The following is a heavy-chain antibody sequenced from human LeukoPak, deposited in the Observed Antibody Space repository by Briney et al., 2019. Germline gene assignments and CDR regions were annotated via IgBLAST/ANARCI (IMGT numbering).Heavy chain of an antibody. CDR2: ISYDGGNT. Sequence: GGSLRLSCAASGFTFSNYGMHWVRQAPGKGLEWVAVISYDGGNTYHADSVKGRFTISRDNSKNTLFLQMNSLRADDTAVYYCARSSFGGVIVIGDYWGQGTLVTVSS. J-gene: IGHJ4*02. CDR1: GFTFSNYG. V-gene: IGHV3-30*03. CDR3: ARSSFGGVIVIGDY. D-gene: IGHD3-16*02.